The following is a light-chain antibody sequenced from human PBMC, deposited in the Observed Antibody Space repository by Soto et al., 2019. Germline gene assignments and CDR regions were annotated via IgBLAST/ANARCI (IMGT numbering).Light chain of an antibody. Sequence: QSVLTQPASVSGSPGQSITVSCTGTSNDVGAYNYVSWYQQHPGTAPKLMIYDVSNRPSGVSNRFSGSKSGNTASLTISGLRAEDEADYYCTSYTSSRTYVFGTGTKVTVL. CDR1: SNDVGAYNY. V-gene: IGLV2-14*03. CDR2: DVS. J-gene: IGLJ1*01. CDR3: TSYTSSRTYV.